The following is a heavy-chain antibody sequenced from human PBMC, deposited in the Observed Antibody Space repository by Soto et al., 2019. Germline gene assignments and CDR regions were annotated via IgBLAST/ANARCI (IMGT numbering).Heavy chain of an antibody. V-gene: IGHV4-39*07. CDR1: GGSISSNNYY. D-gene: IGHD3-10*02. CDR3: ATNVFT. CDR2: IYFTGST. Sequence: ASETLSLTCTVSGGSISSNNYYWGWVRQPPGKGLEWIGNIYFTGSTYYNPSLKSRVTMSVDTSKNQFSLKLSSVTAADTAVYYCATNVFTWGQGALVTVSS. J-gene: IGHJ5*02.